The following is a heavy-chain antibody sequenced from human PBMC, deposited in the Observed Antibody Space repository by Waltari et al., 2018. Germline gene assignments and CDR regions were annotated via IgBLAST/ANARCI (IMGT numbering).Heavy chain of an antibody. CDR1: GYSISSGYY. Sequence: QVQLQESGPGLVKPSETLSLTCAVSGYSISSGYYWGWIRQPPGKGLEWIGSIYHRRSASYNPPRKGRVTISVETSKNQFSLKLSSVTAADTAVYYCARDRRKWFGESDWFDPWGQGTLVTVSS. V-gene: IGHV4-38-2*02. D-gene: IGHD3-10*01. CDR3: ARDRRKWFGESDWFDP. CDR2: IYHRRSA. J-gene: IGHJ5*02.